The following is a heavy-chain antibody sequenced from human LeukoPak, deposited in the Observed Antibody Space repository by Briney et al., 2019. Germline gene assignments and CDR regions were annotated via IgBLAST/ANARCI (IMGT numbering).Heavy chain of an antibody. CDR2: INSDGSST. V-gene: IGHV3-74*01. D-gene: IGHD3-22*01. CDR1: GFTFSSYW. J-gene: IGHJ4*02. CDR3: ASGYYDSSGYFWY. Sequence: GGSLRLSCAASGFTFSSYWMHWVRQAPGKGLVWISRINSDGSSTSYADSVKGRFTISRDNAKNTLYLQMNSLRAEDTAVYYCASGYYDSSGYFWYWGQGTLVTVSS.